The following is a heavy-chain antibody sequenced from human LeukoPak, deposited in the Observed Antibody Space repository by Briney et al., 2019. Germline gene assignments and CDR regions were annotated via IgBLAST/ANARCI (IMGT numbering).Heavy chain of an antibody. J-gene: IGHJ4*02. CDR3: AKIKGWYGEGYCDY. CDR2: IYSGGST. Sequence: PGGSLRLSCAASGFTVSSNYMSWVRQAPGKGLEWVSVIYSGGSTYYADSVKGRFTISRDNSKNTLYPQMNSLRAEDTAVYYCAKIKGWYGEGYCDYWGQGTLVTVSS. CDR1: GFTVSSNY. D-gene: IGHD3-10*01. V-gene: IGHV3-53*01.